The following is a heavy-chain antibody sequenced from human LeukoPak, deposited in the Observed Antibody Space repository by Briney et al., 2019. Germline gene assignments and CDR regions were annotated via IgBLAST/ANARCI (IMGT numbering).Heavy chain of an antibody. Sequence: SETLSLTCAVYGGSFSGYYWSWIRQPPGKGLEWIGEINHSGSTNYNPSLKSRVTISVDTSKNQFSLKLSSVTAADTAVYYCARLRVRGVIILWGQGTLVTVSS. D-gene: IGHD3-10*01. J-gene: IGHJ4*02. CDR1: GGSFSGYY. V-gene: IGHV4-34*01. CDR2: INHSGST. CDR3: ARLRVRGVIIL.